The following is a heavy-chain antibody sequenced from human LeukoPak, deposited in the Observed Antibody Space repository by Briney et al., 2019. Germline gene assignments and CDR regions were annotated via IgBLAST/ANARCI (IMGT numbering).Heavy chain of an antibody. CDR1: GGTFSSYA. J-gene: IGHJ5*02. D-gene: IGHD6-19*01. V-gene: IGHV1-69*05. CDR2: IIPIFGTA. Sequence: ASVKVSCKASGGTFSSYAISWARQAPGQGLEWMGGIIPIFGTANYAQKFQGRVTITTDESTSTAYMELSSLRSEDTAVYYCARGSSGLNWFDPWGQGTLVTVSS. CDR3: ARGSSGLNWFDP.